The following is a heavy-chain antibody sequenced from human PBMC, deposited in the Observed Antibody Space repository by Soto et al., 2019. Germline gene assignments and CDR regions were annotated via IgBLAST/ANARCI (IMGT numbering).Heavy chain of an antibody. V-gene: IGHV1-3*01. CDR1: GYTFTSYA. CDR3: ARGLNGYLHYFDY. D-gene: IGHD5-18*01. Sequence: ASVKVSCKASGYTFTSYAIHWVRQAPGQRLEWMGWINAGNGNTKYSQKFQGRFTITRDTSASTAYMELSSLRSEDTAVYYCARGLNGYLHYFDYWGQGTPVTVSS. J-gene: IGHJ4*02. CDR2: INAGNGNT.